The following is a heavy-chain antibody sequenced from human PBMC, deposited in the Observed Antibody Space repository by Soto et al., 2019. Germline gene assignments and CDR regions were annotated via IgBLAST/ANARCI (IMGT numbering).Heavy chain of an antibody. CDR1: GGTSRSLS. D-gene: IGHD2-15*01. V-gene: IGHV1-69*17. Sequence: QVQLVQSGAEVKKPGSSVKVSCKASGGTSRSLSITWVRQAPGQGLEWMGGITPLFGIPNYPQKFQVRLTITADKSTGTPYLALSSLRSEDTAVYYCARDTHSAGGWFDTWGRGTLVTVSS. J-gene: IGHJ5*02. CDR3: ARDTHSAGGWFDT. CDR2: ITPLFGIP.